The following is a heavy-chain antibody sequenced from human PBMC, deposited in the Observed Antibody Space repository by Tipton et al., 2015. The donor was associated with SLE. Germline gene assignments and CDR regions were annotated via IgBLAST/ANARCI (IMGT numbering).Heavy chain of an antibody. D-gene: IGHD2-2*01. CDR3: ARRRGLVVVVPAAMEGFDP. V-gene: IGHV4-34*01. CDR1: GGSFSGYY. J-gene: IGHJ5*02. Sequence: AGLVKPSETLSLTCAVYGGSFSGYYWSWIRQPPGKGLEWIGEINHSGSTNYNPSLKGRVTISVDTSKNQFSLKLSSVTAADTAVYYCARRRGLVVVVPAAMEGFDPWGQGTLVTVSS. CDR2: INHSGST.